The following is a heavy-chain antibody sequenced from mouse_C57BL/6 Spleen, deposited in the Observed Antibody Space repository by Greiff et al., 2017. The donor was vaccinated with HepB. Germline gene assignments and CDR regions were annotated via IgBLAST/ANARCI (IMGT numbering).Heavy chain of an antibody. CDR2: IDPSDSYT. J-gene: IGHJ1*03. CDR1: GYTFTSYW. CDR3: ARSPYYYVSTNWYFDV. Sequence: VQLQQPGAELVMPGASVKLSCKASGYTFTSYWMHWVKQRPGQGLEWIGEIDPSDSYTNYNQKFKGKSTLTVDKSSSTAYMQLSSLTSEDSAVYNCARSPYYYVSTNWYFDVWGTGTTVTVSS. D-gene: IGHD1-1*01. V-gene: IGHV1-69*01.